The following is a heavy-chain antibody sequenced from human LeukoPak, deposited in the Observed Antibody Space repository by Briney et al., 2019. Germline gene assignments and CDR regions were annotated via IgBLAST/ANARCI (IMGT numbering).Heavy chain of an antibody. CDR1: GITLSNYG. CDR2: ISDSGGRT. CDR3: AKRGVVIRVILVGFHKEAYYFDS. J-gene: IGHJ4*02. D-gene: IGHD3-10*01. V-gene: IGHV3-23*01. Sequence: RGSLRLSCAVSGITLSNYGMSWVRQAPGKGLEWVAGISDSGGRTKYADSVKGRFTISRDNPKNTLYLQMNSLRAEDTAVYFCAKRGVVIRVILVGFHKEAYYFDSWGQGALVNVSS.